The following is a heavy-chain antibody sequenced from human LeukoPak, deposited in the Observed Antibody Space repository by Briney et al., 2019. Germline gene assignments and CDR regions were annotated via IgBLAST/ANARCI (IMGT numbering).Heavy chain of an antibody. Sequence: GGSLRLSCAGSGFTFSTYWMSWVRQVPGKGLEWMANINEDGSEKNYVDSVKGRFTISRDNAKNLVYLQLNSLRVEDTAVYYCARDKVVGASRFEYWGLGTQVMVSS. V-gene: IGHV3-7*01. D-gene: IGHD1-26*01. CDR2: INEDGSEK. J-gene: IGHJ4*02. CDR1: GFTFSTYW. CDR3: ARDKVVGASRFEY.